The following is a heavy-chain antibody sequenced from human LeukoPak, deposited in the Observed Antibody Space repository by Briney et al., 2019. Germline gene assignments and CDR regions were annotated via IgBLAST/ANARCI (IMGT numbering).Heavy chain of an antibody. CDR3: ARDRTKYCRSTSCPLDY. Sequence: ASVKVSCKASGYTFTAYYIHWVRQAPGQGLEWMGWINPNSGATKYGQKFQGRVTMTRDTSISTAYMELSRLRSDDTAVYYCARDRTKYCRSTSCPLDYWGQGTLVTVSS. V-gene: IGHV1-2*02. D-gene: IGHD2-2*01. CDR1: GYTFTAYY. J-gene: IGHJ4*02. CDR2: INPNSGAT.